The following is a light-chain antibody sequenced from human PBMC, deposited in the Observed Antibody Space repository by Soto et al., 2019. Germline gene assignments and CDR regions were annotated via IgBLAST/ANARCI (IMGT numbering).Light chain of an antibody. CDR2: EGS. J-gene: IGLJ1*01. CDR3: CSYAGFSYV. Sequence: QSVLTQPASVSGSPGQSITISCTGTSSDVGSYNLVSWYQQHPGKAPKLMIYEGSKRPSGVSNRFSGSKSGNTASLTISGLHAEDEADYYCCSYAGFSYVFGTGTKLTVL. V-gene: IGLV2-23*01. CDR1: SSDVGSYNL.